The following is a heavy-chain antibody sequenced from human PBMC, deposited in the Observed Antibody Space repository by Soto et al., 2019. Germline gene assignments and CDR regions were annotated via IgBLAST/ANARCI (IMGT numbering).Heavy chain of an antibody. D-gene: IGHD2-15*01. CDR2: INPEGNAK. CDR3: AAWDISNI. Sequence: PVGSLRLSCSCFVFSINTYWMNCIRQTPGKGLEWVANINPEGNAKTYVDPVKGRFFVSRDNTRNSLDLQMTSLRVEDSAIYFCAAWDISNILGQGILFILSS. J-gene: IGHJ3*02. V-gene: IGHV3-7*01. CDR1: VFSINTYW.